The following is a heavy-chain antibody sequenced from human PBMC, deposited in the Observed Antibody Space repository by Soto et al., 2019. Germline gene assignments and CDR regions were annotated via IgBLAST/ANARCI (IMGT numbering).Heavy chain of an antibody. CDR2: IGESGTPT. D-gene: IGHD2-2*01. CDR1: GFTFSSYA. Sequence: EVQLLESGGGLVQPGGSLRLSCAASGFTFSSYAMKWVRQAPGKGLEWVSLIGESGTPTYYADSVKGRFTISRDNSGNTLFLEMDSLRADDTAVYYCARYIPGVRYYGMDVWGQGTTVTVSS. V-gene: IGHV3-23*01. CDR3: ARYIPGVRYYGMDV. J-gene: IGHJ6*02.